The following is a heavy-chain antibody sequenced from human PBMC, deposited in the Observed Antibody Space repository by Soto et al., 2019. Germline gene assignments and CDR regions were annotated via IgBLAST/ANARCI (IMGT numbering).Heavy chain of an antibody. CDR1: GYTFTSYG. CDR2: ISAYNGNT. J-gene: IGHJ4*02. D-gene: IGHD5-12*01. V-gene: IGHV1-18*01. CDR3: ARLVPDIVATTPFFDY. Sequence: ASVKVSCKASGYTFTSYGIRWVRQAPGQGLEWMGWISAYNGNTNYAQKLQGRVTMTTDTSTSTAYMELRSLRSDDTAVYYCARLVPDIVATTPFFDYWGQGTMVTVYS.